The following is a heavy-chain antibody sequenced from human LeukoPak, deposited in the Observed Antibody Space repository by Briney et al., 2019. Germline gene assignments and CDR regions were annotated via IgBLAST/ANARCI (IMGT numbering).Heavy chain of an antibody. J-gene: IGHJ4*02. D-gene: IGHD6-6*01. CDR2: IHISGNT. CDR1: GGSISTYY. Sequence: SETLSLTCTVSGGSISTYYWSWIRQPAGQGLEWIGRIHISGNTDYNPSLQSRVTMSVHTSKNQFSLKLTSVTAADTAVYYCAREGSMTARPFVSIDYWGQGTLVTVSS. CDR3: AREGSMTARPFVSIDY. V-gene: IGHV4-4*07.